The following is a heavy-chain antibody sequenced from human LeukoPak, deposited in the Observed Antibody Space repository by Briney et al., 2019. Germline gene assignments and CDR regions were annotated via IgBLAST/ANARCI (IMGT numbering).Heavy chain of an antibody. V-gene: IGHV3-23*01. Sequence: GGSLRLSCAASGFTFSSYAMSWVRQAPGKGLECISGFSGSGGSTYYADSVKGRFTISRDNSKNTLYLQMNSLRAEDTAVYYCAKSVATFDYWGQGTLVTVSS. CDR1: GFTFSSYA. D-gene: IGHD5-12*01. J-gene: IGHJ4*02. CDR2: FSGSGGST. CDR3: AKSVATFDY.